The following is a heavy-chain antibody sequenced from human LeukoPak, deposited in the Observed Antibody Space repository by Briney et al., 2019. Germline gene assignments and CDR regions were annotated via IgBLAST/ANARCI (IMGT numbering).Heavy chain of an antibody. D-gene: IGHD4-17*01. J-gene: IGHJ3*02. CDR3: ARADYGDYGNAFDI. V-gene: IGHV6-1*01. Sequence: SQTLSLTCAISGYSVSSDSAAWNWIRQSPSRGLEWLGRTYYRSQWYYDYAVSVKSRITINPDTSKNQFSLQLNSVTPEDTAVYYCARADYGDYGNAFDIWGQGTMVTVSS. CDR1: GYSVSSDSAA. CDR2: TYYRSQWYY.